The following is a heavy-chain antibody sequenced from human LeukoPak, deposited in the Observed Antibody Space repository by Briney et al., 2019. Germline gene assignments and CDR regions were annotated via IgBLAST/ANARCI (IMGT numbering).Heavy chain of an antibody. CDR2: IKQDGGQK. D-gene: IGHD6-6*01. J-gene: IGHJ4*02. Sequence: PGGSLRLSCAASGFXFTNYWISWVRQAPGKGLEWVANIKQDGGQKYYVDSVKGRFTISRDNAKNSVYLQMNSLRVEDTAVYFCARIGYSSSSFDYWGQGTLVTVSS. CDR1: GFXFTNYW. V-gene: IGHV3-7*05. CDR3: ARIGYSSSSFDY.